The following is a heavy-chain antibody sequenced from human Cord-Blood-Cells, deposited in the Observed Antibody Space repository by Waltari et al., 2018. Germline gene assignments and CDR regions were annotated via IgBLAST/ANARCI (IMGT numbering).Heavy chain of an antibody. J-gene: IGHJ4*02. CDR3: ARRSGSGGGFDY. V-gene: IGHV4-34*01. CDR1: GGSFSGYY. D-gene: IGHD3-10*01. CDR2: INHSGST. Sequence: QVRLQQWGAGLLKPSETLSLTCAVYGGSFSGYYWSWIRQPPGKGLEWIGEINHSGSTNYNPSLKSRVTISVDTSKNQFSLKLSSVTAADTAVYYCARRSGSGGGFDYWGQGTLVTVSS.